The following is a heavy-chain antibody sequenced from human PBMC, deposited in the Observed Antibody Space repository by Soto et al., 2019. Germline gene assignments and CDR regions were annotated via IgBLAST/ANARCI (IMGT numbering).Heavy chain of an antibody. D-gene: IGHD2-21*01. V-gene: IGHV4-30-4*01. CDR1: ADSVSSADYF. CDR2: IFRSDLT. J-gene: IGHJ5*02. CDR3: AREPYLPKARNDL. Sequence: SETLSLTCNVSADSVSSADYFSTWIRQSPGKRLEWMGYIFRSDLTYYTPSLNSRLLIAVDSSKNQFSLELRSVTVADTAVYFCAREPYLPKARNDLWRQGSLGTVGS.